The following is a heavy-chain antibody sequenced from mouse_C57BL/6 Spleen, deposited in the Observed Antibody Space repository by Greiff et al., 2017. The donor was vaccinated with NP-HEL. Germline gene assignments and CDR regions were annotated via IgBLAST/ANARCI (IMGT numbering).Heavy chain of an antibody. CDR2: IDPSDSYT. V-gene: IGHV1-69*01. CDR1: GYTFTSYW. CDR3: ARWGHYGSSYRYFDV. D-gene: IGHD1-1*01. Sequence: QVQLQQPGAELVMPGASVKLSCKASGYTFTSYWMHWVKQRPGQGLEWIGEIDPSDSYTNYNQKFKGKSTLTVDKSSSTAYMQLSSLTSEDFAVYYCARWGHYGSSYRYFDVWGTGTTVTVSS. J-gene: IGHJ1*03.